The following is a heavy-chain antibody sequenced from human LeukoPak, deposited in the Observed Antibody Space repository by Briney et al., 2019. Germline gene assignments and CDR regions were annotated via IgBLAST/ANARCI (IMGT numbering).Heavy chain of an antibody. CDR2: ISAYNGNT. V-gene: IGHV1-18*01. D-gene: IGHD6-19*01. Sequence: ASVKVSCKASGYTFTSYGISWVRQAPGQGLEWMGWISAYNGNTNYAQKLQGRVTMTTDTSTSTAYMELRSLRSDDTAVYYCARDRSAAVAGTAFDYWGQGTLVTVSS. J-gene: IGHJ4*02. CDR1: GYTFTSYG. CDR3: ARDRSAAVAGTAFDY.